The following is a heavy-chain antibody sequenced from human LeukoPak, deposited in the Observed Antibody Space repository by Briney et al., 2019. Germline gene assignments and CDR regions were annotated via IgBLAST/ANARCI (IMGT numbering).Heavy chain of an antibody. V-gene: IGHV3-21*01. D-gene: IGHD5-12*01. Sequence: KSGGSLRLSCAASGFTFSTYSMNWVRQAPGKGLEWVSSISSSSSYIYYADSVKGRFTISRDNAKNSLYLQMSSLKAEDTAVYYCAKQVAGGDYWGQGTLVTVSS. CDR3: AKQVAGGDY. J-gene: IGHJ4*02. CDR1: GFTFSTYS. CDR2: ISSSSSYI.